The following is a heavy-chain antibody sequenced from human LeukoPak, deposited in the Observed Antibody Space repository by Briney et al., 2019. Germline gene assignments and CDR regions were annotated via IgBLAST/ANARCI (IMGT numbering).Heavy chain of an antibody. Sequence: PGGSLRLSCAASGFTFSSYEMNWVRQAPGKGLEWVSSISSSSSYIYYADSVKGRFTISRDNSKNSLYLQVSSLRAEDTAVYFCARETYYFDYWGQGTLVTVSS. V-gene: IGHV3-21*01. CDR3: ARETYYFDY. J-gene: IGHJ4*02. CDR1: GFTFSSYE. CDR2: ISSSSSYI.